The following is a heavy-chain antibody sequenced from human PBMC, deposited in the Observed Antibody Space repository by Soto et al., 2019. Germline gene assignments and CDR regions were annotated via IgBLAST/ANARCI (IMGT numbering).Heavy chain of an antibody. D-gene: IGHD6-13*01. J-gene: IGHJ5*02. CDR2: IIPIFGTA. V-gene: IGHV1-69*13. Sequence: ASVKVSCKASGGTFSSYAISWVRQAPGQGLEWMGGIIPIFGTANYAQKFQGRVTITADESTSTAYMELSSLRSEDTAVYYCARDSAAGKTRWFDPWGQGTLVTVSS. CDR3: ARDSAAGKTRWFDP. CDR1: GGTFSSYA.